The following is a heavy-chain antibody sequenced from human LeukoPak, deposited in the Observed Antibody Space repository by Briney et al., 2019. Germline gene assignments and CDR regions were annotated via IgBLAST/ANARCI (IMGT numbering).Heavy chain of an antibody. CDR3: ASVQGYSSSWYGGFDY. D-gene: IGHD6-13*01. CDR1: GYRFNHYW. CDR2: IYPGDSET. J-gene: IGHJ4*02. V-gene: IGHV5-51*01. Sequence: PGAALETSLQCSGYRFNHYWLGWVRQPPGQGLGWVGIIYPGDSETRYSPSFQAQVTISADKSISTAYLQWSSLKASDTAMYYCASVQGYSSSWYGGFDYWGQGTLVTVSS.